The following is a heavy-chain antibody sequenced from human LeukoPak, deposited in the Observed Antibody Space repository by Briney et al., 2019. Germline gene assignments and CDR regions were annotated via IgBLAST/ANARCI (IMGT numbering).Heavy chain of an antibody. CDR2: ISISGSNT. CDR1: GFTFSSYA. Sequence: PGGSLRLSCAASGFTFSSYAMSWVRQAPGMGLEWVSAISISGSNTYYGDSVKGRFTISRDNSKNTLFLQMNSLRAEDTAVYYCAKEWVYRDYFDYWGQGILVTVSS. J-gene: IGHJ4*02. CDR3: AKEWVYRDYFDY. V-gene: IGHV3-23*01. D-gene: IGHD4-11*01.